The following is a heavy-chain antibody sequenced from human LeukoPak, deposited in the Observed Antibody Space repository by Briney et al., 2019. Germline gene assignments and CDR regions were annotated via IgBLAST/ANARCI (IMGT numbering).Heavy chain of an antibody. J-gene: IGHJ4*02. CDR3: ARRRRGSSQRFDY. CDR1: GYSISSGYY. CDR2: INHSGST. Sequence: SETLSLTCTVSGYSISSGYYWGWIRQPPGKGLEWIGSINHSGSTNYNPSLKSRVTISVDTSKNQFSLKLSSVTAADTAVYYCARRRRGSSQRFDYWGQGTLVTVSS. D-gene: IGHD6-6*01. V-gene: IGHV4-38-2*02.